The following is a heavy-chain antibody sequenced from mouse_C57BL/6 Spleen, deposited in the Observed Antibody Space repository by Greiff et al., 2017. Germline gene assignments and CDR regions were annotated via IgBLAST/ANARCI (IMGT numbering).Heavy chain of an antibody. CDR3: ARGYYGLFDY. Sequence: EVQLQQSGPELVKPGASVKISCKASGYTFTDYYMNWVKQSHGKSLEWIGDINPNNGGTSYNQKFKGKATLTVDKSSSTAYMELRSLTSEDSAVYYCARGYYGLFDYWGQGTTLTVSS. CDR1: GYTFTDYY. CDR2: INPNNGGT. V-gene: IGHV1-26*01. J-gene: IGHJ2*01. D-gene: IGHD1-1*01.